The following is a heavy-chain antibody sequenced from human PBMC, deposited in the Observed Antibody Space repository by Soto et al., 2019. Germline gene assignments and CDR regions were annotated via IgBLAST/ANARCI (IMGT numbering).Heavy chain of an antibody. CDR2: ISYDGSNK. Sequence: QVQLVESGGGVVQPGRSLRLSCAASGFTFSSYAMHWVRQAPGKGLEWVAVISYDGSNKYYADSVKGRFTISRDNSKNTLYLQMNSLRAEDTAVYYCARDWSVVVVNAILYWGQGTLVTVSS. CDR3: ARDWSVVVVNAILY. J-gene: IGHJ4*02. V-gene: IGHV3-30-3*01. CDR1: GFTFSSYA. D-gene: IGHD2-21*01.